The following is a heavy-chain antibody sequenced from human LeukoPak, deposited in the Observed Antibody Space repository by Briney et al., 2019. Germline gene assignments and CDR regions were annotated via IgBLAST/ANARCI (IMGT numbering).Heavy chain of an antibody. Sequence: ASVKVSCKASGYTFTGYYMHWVRQAPGQGLEWMGRINPNSGGTNYAQKFQGRVTMTRDTSISTAYMELSRLRSDGTAVYYCARAGYSSGWYGSSFDYWGQGTLVTVSS. D-gene: IGHD6-19*01. CDR1: GYTFTGYY. CDR3: ARAGYSSGWYGSSFDY. V-gene: IGHV1-2*06. CDR2: INPNSGGT. J-gene: IGHJ4*02.